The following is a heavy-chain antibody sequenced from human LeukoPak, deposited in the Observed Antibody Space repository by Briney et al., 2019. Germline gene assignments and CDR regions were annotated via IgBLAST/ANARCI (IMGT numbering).Heavy chain of an antibody. CDR3: ARDGVGGGDYYMDV. Sequence: VSVKVSCKASGYTFTGYYVYWVRQAPGQGLEWMGWINPNSGETRYAQKFQGRVTMTRDTSISTAYMELSRLRSDDTAVYFCARDGVGGGDYYMDVWGKGTTVTVSS. J-gene: IGHJ6*03. D-gene: IGHD3-16*01. CDR2: INPNSGET. CDR1: GYTFTGYY. V-gene: IGHV1-2*02.